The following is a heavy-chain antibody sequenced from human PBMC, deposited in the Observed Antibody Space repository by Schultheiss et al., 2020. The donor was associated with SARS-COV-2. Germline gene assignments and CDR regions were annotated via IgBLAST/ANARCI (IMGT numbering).Heavy chain of an antibody. D-gene: IGHD2-21*01. Sequence: ASVKVSCKASGYTFTSYGISWVRQAPGQGLEWMGWISAYNGNTNYAQKFQGRVTMTRNTSISTAYMELSSLRSEDTAVYYCARSPRTRADCGGDCPSGVGYYYYGMDVWGQGTTVTVSS. V-gene: IGHV1-18*01. CDR2: ISAYNGNT. CDR1: GYTFTSYG. CDR3: ARSPRTRADCGGDCPSGVGYYYYGMDV. J-gene: IGHJ6*02.